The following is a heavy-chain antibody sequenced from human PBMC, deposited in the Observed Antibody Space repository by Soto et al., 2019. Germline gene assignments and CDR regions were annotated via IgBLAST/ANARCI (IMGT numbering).Heavy chain of an antibody. V-gene: IGHV1-69*13. Sequence: ASVKVSCKASGGTFSSYAISWVRQAPGQGLEWMGGIIPIFGTANYAQKFQGRVTITADESTSTAYMELSSLRSEDTAVYYCASNPDCISTSCYSRTTYYYYGMDVWGQGTTVTVSS. CDR3: ASNPDCISTSCYSRTTYYYYGMDV. D-gene: IGHD2-2*02. J-gene: IGHJ6*02. CDR1: GGTFSSYA. CDR2: IIPIFGTA.